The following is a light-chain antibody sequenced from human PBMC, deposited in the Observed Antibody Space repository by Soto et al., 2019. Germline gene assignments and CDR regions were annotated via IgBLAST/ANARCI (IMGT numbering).Light chain of an antibody. J-gene: IGLJ1*01. CDR3: SSYTSSSTYV. V-gene: IGLV2-14*01. Sequence: QSVLTQPASVSGSPGQSITISCTGTSSDVGGYNYVSWYQQHPGKAPKLMIYEVSNRPSGVSNRFSGSKSGNTASLTISGLQDEDDAYYYCSSYTSSSTYVFGTGTKLTVL. CDR1: SSDVGGYNY. CDR2: EVS.